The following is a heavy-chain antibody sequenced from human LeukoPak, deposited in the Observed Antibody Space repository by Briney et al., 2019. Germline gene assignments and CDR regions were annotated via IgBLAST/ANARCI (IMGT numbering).Heavy chain of an antibody. J-gene: IGHJ4*02. V-gene: IGHV3-48*04. CDR1: GFTFSSYA. Sequence: PGGSLRLSCAASGFTFSSYAMSWVRQAPGKGLEWVSYISTSGSTIYYADSVKGRFTISRDNAKNSLYLQMNSLRAEDTAVYYCARDSGWTRDYWGQGTLVTVSS. CDR2: ISTSGSTI. D-gene: IGHD6-19*01. CDR3: ARDSGWTRDY.